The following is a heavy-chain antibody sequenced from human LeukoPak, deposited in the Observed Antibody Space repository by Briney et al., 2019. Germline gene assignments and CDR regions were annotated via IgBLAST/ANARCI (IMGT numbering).Heavy chain of an antibody. CDR1: GFTFSDYA. V-gene: IGHV3-23*01. D-gene: IGHD2-2*01. CDR3: AKGGDRKSCSSTSCFVDY. Sequence: GGSLRLSCVASGFTFSDYAMSWVRQAPGKGLEWVSAISGSGGSTYYADSVKGRFTISRDNSKNTLYLQMNSLRAEDTAVYYCAKGGDRKSCSSTSCFVDYWGQGTLVTVSS. J-gene: IGHJ4*02. CDR2: ISGSGGST.